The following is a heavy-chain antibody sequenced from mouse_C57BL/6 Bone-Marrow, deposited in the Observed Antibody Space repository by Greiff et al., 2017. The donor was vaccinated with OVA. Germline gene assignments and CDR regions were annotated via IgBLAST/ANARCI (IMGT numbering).Heavy chain of an antibody. D-gene: IGHD2-3*01. CDR2: INPNNGGT. Sequence: VQLQQSGPELVKPGASVKISCKASGYTFTDYYMNWVKQSHGKSLEWIGDINPNNGGTSYNQKFKGKATLTVDKSSSTAYMELRSLTSEDSAVYYCAREVIYDGYWSWFAYWGQGTLVTVSA. CDR1: GYTFTDYY. CDR3: AREVIYDGYWSWFAY. J-gene: IGHJ3*01. V-gene: IGHV1-26*01.